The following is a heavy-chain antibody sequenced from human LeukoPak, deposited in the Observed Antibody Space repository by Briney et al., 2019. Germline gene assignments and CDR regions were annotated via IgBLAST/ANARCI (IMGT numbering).Heavy chain of an antibody. V-gene: IGHV3-11*01. J-gene: IGHJ6*03. CDR3: AKVKIPYDILTYMDV. CDR2: ISGSGIII. CDR1: GFTLSDYY. Sequence: PGGSLRLSCAASGFTLSDYYMSWIRQTPGKGLEWISYISGSGIIIYYADSVKGRFTISRDNAKNSLYLQMNSLRAEDTALYYCAKVKIPYDILTYMDVWGKGTTVTISS. D-gene: IGHD3-9*01.